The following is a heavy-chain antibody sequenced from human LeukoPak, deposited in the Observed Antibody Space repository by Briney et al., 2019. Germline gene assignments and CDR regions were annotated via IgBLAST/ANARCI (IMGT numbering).Heavy chain of an antibody. D-gene: IGHD3-22*01. CDR2: ISYDGSNK. J-gene: IGHJ4*02. CDR1: GFTFSSYG. CDR3: ARGADYYDSSGDY. Sequence: GGSLRLSCAASGFTFSSYGMHWVRQAPGKGLEWVAVISYDGSNKYYADSVKGRFTISRDNSKNTLYLQMNSLRAEDTAVYYCARGADYYDSSGDYWGQGTLVTVSS. V-gene: IGHV3-30*03.